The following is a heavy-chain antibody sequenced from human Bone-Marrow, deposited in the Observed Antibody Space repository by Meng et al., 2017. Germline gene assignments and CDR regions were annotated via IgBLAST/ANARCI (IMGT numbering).Heavy chain of an antibody. J-gene: IGHJ4*02. Sequence: QGQLVQSGAGLKKPGASVKVSCKASGYTFTSYAMNWVRQAPGQGLEWMGWINTNTGNPTYAQGFTGRFVFSLDTSVSTAYLQISSLKAEDTAVYYCARGGYCTNGVCFGIDYWGQGTLVTVSS. V-gene: IGHV7-4-1*02. D-gene: IGHD2-8*01. CDR2: INTNTGNP. CDR1: GYTFTSYA. CDR3: ARGGYCTNGVCFGIDY.